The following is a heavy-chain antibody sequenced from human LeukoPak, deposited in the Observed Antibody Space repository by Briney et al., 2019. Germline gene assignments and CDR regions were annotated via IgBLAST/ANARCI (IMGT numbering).Heavy chain of an antibody. D-gene: IGHD3-10*01. CDR3: AKGSSHYYGSGNWFDP. CDR2: ISGSGDST. J-gene: IGHJ5*02. V-gene: IGHV3-23*01. CDR1: GFTFSDYS. Sequence: GGSLRLSCAASGFTFSDYSMNWVRQAPGKGLEWVSAISGSGDSTYYANSVKGRFTISRDNSKNTLYLQMNSLRAEDTAVYYCAKGSSHYYGSGNWFDPWGQGTLVTVSS.